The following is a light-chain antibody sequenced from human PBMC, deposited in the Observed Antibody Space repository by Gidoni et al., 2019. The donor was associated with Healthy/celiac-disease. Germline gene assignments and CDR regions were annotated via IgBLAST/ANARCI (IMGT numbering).Light chain of an antibody. J-gene: IGLJ2*01. Sequence: SSELTQDPAVSVALGQTVRITCQGDSLRSYYASWYQQKPGQAPVLVIYGKNNRPSGIPDRFSASTSGNTASLTITGTQAEDEADYYCNSRDTSASVVFGGGTKLTVL. CDR3: NSRDTSASVV. V-gene: IGLV3-19*01. CDR1: SLRSYY. CDR2: GKN.